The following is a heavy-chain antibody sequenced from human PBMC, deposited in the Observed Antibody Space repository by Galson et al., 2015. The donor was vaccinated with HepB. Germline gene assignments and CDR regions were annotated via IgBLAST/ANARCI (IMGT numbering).Heavy chain of an antibody. CDR1: GFTFSHSY. V-gene: IGHV3-11*01. CDR2: ISDSGSAI. J-gene: IGHJ3*02. Sequence: SLRLSCAGSGFTFSHSYMNWIRQAPGKGLEWISYISDSGSAIYYADSVKGRFTISRDNAKKSVHLQMTSLRAEDTAVYYCARRVDFWNGADDVFDIWGQGTPVTVSS. CDR3: ARRVDFWNGADDVFDI. D-gene: IGHD3-3*01.